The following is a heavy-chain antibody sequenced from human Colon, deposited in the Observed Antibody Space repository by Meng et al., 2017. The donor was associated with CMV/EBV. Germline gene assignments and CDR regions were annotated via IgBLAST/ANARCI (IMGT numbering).Heavy chain of an antibody. CDR2: IYPQDGGT. CDR3: VRESWYFDF. J-gene: IGHJ4*02. Sequence: QVQQVQSGTKVKKPGASVKVSSKTSGYTFTANHLHWVRQAPGQGLEWMGWIYPQDGGTYFAQKFQDRVTLIRDTSITTAYMELSGLTSDDTAIYYCVRESWYFDFWGEGTLVTVSS. V-gene: IGHV1-2*02. D-gene: IGHD6-13*01. CDR1: GYTFTANH.